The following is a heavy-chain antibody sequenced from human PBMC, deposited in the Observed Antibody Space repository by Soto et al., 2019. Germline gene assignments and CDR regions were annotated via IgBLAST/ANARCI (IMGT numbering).Heavy chain of an antibody. D-gene: IGHD1-26*01. J-gene: IGHJ4*02. Sequence: GGSLRLSCAASGFTVSSNYMSWVPQAPGKGLEWVSVIYSGGSTYYADSVKGRFTISRDNSKNTLYLQMNSLRAEDTAVYYCLVGATYLIDYWGQGTLVTVSS. CDR2: IYSGGST. V-gene: IGHV3-53*01. CDR1: GFTVSSNY. CDR3: LVGATYLIDY.